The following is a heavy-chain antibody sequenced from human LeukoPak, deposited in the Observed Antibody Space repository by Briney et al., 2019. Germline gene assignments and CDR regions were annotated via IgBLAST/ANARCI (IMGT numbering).Heavy chain of an antibody. Sequence: SETLSLTCTVSGGSITSSYWSWIRQPPGKGLGWIGYVYNNGRTSSGSTTNSPSLKSRVTISVDTSKNQFSLNLSSVTAADTAVYYCARHQRLAWFDPWGQGTLVTVSS. CDR3: ARHQRLAWFDP. CDR2: VYNNGRTSSGST. CDR1: GGSITSSY. D-gene: IGHD6-25*01. V-gene: IGHV4-59*08. J-gene: IGHJ5*02.